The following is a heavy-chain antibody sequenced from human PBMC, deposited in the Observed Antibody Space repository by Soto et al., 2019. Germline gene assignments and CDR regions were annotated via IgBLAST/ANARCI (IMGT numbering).Heavy chain of an antibody. V-gene: IGHV3-30*18. Sequence: GGSLRLSCAAPGFTFSSYWMHWVRQAPGKGLEWVAVISYDGNVKYYADSVKGRFTISRDNSKGTLFLQMNSLRGDDTAVYYCAKTSGGSNYYYYGMDVWGQGTTVTVSS. CDR2: ISYDGNVK. J-gene: IGHJ6*02. CDR3: AKTSGGSNYYYYGMDV. D-gene: IGHD5-12*01. CDR1: GFTFSSYW.